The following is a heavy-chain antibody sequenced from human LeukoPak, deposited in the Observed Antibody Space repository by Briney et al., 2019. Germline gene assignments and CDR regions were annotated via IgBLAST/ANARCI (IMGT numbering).Heavy chain of an antibody. D-gene: IGHD1-26*01. CDR3: ARAIVGDHFDY. J-gene: IGHJ4*02. V-gene: IGHV3-33*01. CDR1: GFTFSSYG. Sequence: PGGSLRLSCAASGFTFSSYGMHWVRQAPGKGLEWVAVIWYDGSNKYYADSVKSRFTISRDNSKNTLYLQMNSLRAEDTAVYYCARAIVGDHFDYWGQGTLATVSS. CDR2: IWYDGSNK.